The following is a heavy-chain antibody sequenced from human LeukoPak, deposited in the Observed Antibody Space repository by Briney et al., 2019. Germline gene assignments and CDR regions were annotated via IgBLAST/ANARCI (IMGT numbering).Heavy chain of an antibody. Sequence: PSETLSLTCTVSGGSISSYYWSWIRQPPGKGLEWIGYIYYSGSTNYNPSLKSRVTISVDTSKNQFSLKLSSVTATDTAVYYRARAGYSGSDFSVWGKGSTVTVSS. J-gene: IGHJ6*04. V-gene: IGHV4-59*01. CDR3: ARAGYSGSDFSV. CDR1: GGSISSYY. CDR2: IYYSGST. D-gene: IGHD5-12*01.